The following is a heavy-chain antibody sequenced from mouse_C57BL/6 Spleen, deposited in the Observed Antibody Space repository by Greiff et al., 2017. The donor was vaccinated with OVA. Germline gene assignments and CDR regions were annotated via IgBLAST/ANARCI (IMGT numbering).Heavy chain of an antibody. V-gene: IGHV1-82*01. CDR1: GYAFSSSW. J-gene: IGHJ2*01. D-gene: IGHD6-1*01. CDR3: ARWSHSRDFDY. Sequence: QVQLQQSGPELVKPGASVKISCKASGYAFSSSWMNWVKQRPGKGLEWIGRIYPGDGDTNYNGKFKGKATLTADKSSSTAYMQLSSLTSEDSAVYFCARWSHSRDFDYWGQGTTLTVSS. CDR2: IYPGDGDT.